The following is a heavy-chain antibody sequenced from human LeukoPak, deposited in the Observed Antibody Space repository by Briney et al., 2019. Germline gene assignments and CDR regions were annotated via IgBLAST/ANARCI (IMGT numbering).Heavy chain of an antibody. CDR1: GYTFTSYG. Sequence: GASVKVSCKASGYTFTSYGISRVRQAPGQGLEWMGWISAYNGNTNYAQKLQGRVTMTTDTSTSTAYMELRSLRSDDTAVYYCARVGQGYYDSSGYSSFDYWGQGTLVTVSS. CDR3: ARVGQGYYDSSGYSSFDY. V-gene: IGHV1-18*01. D-gene: IGHD3-22*01. CDR2: ISAYNGNT. J-gene: IGHJ4*02.